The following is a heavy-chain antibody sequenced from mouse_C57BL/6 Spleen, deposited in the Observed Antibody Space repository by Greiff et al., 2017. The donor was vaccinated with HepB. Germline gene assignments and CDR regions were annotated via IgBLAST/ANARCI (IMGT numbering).Heavy chain of an antibody. CDR3: AVDGYYAMDY. Sequence: EVQLQQSGPVLVKPGASVKMSCKASGYTFTDYYMNWVKQSHGKSLEWIGVINPYNGGTSYNQKFKGKATLTVDKSSSTAYMELNSLTSEDSAVDYCAVDGYYAMDYWGQGTSVTVSS. V-gene: IGHV1-19*01. CDR1: GYTFTDYY. D-gene: IGHD2-3*01. CDR2: INPYNGGT. J-gene: IGHJ4*01.